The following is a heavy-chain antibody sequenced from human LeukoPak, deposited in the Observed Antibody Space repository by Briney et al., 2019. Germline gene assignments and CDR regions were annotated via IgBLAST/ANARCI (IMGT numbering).Heavy chain of an antibody. CDR3: ARVFRQQLGFDY. J-gene: IGHJ4*02. Sequence: SETLSLTCTVSGGSISSSSYYWGWIRQPPGKGLEWIGSIYYSGSTYYNPSLKSRVTISVDTSKNQFSLKLSSVTAADTAVYYCARVFRQQLGFDYWGQGTLVTVSS. V-gene: IGHV4-39*07. CDR1: GGSISSSSYY. CDR2: IYYSGST. D-gene: IGHD6-13*01.